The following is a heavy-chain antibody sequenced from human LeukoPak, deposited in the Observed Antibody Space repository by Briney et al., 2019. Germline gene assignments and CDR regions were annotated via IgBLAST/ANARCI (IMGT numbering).Heavy chain of an antibody. J-gene: IGHJ4*02. CDR1: GFTFSSYA. V-gene: IGHV3-30*04. Sequence: GGSLRLSCAASGFTFSSYAMHWVRQAPGKGLEWVAVISYDGSNKYYADSVKGRFTISRDNSKNTLYLQMNSLRAEDTAVYYCARETKVADFDYWGQGTLVTVSS. CDR2: ISYDGSNK. CDR3: ARETKVADFDY. D-gene: IGHD1-14*01.